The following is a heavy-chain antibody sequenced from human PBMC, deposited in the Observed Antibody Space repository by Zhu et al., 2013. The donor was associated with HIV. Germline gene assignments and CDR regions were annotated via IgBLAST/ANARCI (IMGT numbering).Heavy chain of an antibody. J-gene: IGHJ3*02. CDR3: ARGRIAVAGNRDAFDI. CDR2: INPNSGGT. CDR1: GYTFTGYY. D-gene: IGHD6-19*01. V-gene: IGHV1-2*02. Sequence: QVQLVQSGAEVKKPGASVKVSCKASGYTFTGYYMHWVRQAPGQGLEWMGWINPNSGGTNYAQKFQGRVTMTRDTSISTAYMELSRLRSDDTAVYYCARGRIAVAGNRDAFDIWGQGTMVTVSS.